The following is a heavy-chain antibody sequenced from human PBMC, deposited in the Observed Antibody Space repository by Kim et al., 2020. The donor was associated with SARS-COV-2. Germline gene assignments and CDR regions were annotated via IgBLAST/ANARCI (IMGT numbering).Heavy chain of an antibody. CDR3: ARDFLLYGSGRAHFDY. CDR1: GFTFSSYG. Sequence: SLRLSCAASGFTFSSYGMHWVRQAPGKGLEWVAVISYDGSNKYYADSVKGRFTISRDNSKNTLYLQMNSLRAEDTAVYYCARDFLLYGSGRAHFDYWGQGTLVTVSS. V-gene: IGHV3-33*05. J-gene: IGHJ4*02. D-gene: IGHD3-10*01. CDR2: ISYDGSNK.